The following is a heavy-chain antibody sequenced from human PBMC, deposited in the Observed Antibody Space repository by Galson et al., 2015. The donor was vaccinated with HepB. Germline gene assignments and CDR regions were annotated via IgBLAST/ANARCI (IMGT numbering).Heavy chain of an antibody. D-gene: IGHD3-10*01. Sequence: SLRLSCAASGITFSSYWMHWVRQAPGKGLVWVSHIKGDGTYTNYADSVKGRFTIYRDNAKNTLYLQMNSLRAEDTAVYYCASGDFFGSGTARWGDYWGQGTLVTVSS. CDR1: GITFSSYW. CDR2: IKGDGTYT. V-gene: IGHV3-74*01. J-gene: IGHJ4*02. CDR3: ASGDFFGSGTARWGDY.